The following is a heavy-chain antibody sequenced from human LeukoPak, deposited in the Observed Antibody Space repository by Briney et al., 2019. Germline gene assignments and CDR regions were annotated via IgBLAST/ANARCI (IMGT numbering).Heavy chain of an antibody. CDR1: GGSISSSSYY. D-gene: IGHD3-10*01. Sequence: SETLSLTCTVSGGSISSSSYYWGWIRQPPGKGLEWIGSIYYSGSTYYNPSLKSRVTISVDTSKNQFSLKLSSVTAADTAVYYCARDPPAGANWFDPWGQGTLVTVSS. V-gene: IGHV4-39*07. CDR2: IYYSGST. CDR3: ARDPPAGANWFDP. J-gene: IGHJ5*02.